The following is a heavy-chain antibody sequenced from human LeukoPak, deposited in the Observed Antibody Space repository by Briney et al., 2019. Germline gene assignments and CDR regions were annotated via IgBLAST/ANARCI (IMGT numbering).Heavy chain of an antibody. Sequence: PGRSLRLSCAASGFTFSSYGMHWVRQAPGKGLEWVAVISSDGSNKYYADSVKGRFTISRDNSKNTLYLQMNSLRAEDTAVYYCAREGYDSSGYYFDYWGQGTLVTVSS. V-gene: IGHV3-30*03. D-gene: IGHD3-22*01. CDR2: ISSDGSNK. CDR1: GFTFSSYG. J-gene: IGHJ4*02. CDR3: AREGYDSSGYYFDY.